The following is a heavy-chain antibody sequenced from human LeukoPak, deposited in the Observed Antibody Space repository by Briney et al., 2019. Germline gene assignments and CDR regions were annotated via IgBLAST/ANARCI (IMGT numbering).Heavy chain of an antibody. Sequence: GESLKISCKASGYSFTSYWIAWVRQMPGKGLEWMGIIYPGGSDTRYSPSFQGQVTISADKSISTAYLQWSSLEASDTAMYYCASHYGSETYYNHNMDVWGQGTTVTVSS. CDR1: GYSFTSYW. J-gene: IGHJ6*02. D-gene: IGHD3-10*01. CDR2: IYPGGSDT. V-gene: IGHV5-51*01. CDR3: ASHYGSETYYNHNMDV.